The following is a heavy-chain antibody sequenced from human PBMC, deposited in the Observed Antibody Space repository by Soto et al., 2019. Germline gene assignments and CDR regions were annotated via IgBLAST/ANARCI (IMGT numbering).Heavy chain of an antibody. J-gene: IGHJ4*02. CDR1: GGSISSGDYY. Sequence: QVQLQESGPGLVKPSQTLSLTCTVSGGSISSGDYYWSWIRRPPGKGLEWIGYIYYSASTYYNPSLKSRVTISVDTSKNQFSLKLSSVTAADTAVYYCASNSSGYIFYDYWGQGTLVTVSS. D-gene: IGHD5-18*01. V-gene: IGHV4-30-4*01. CDR2: IYYSAST. CDR3: ASNSSGYIFYDY.